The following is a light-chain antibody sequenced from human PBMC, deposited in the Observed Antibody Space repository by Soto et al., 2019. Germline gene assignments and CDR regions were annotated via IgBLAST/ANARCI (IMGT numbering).Light chain of an antibody. CDR3: HHYGASPWA. Sequence: NVLTQSPGTLSLSPGDRATLSCRASQTLSGSYLAWYQHKPGQAPRILIYRASTRATGVSDRFSGSGSGTDFTLTITRLAPEDFATYYCHHYGASPWAFGQGTKVDIK. V-gene: IGKV3-20*01. CDR2: RAS. J-gene: IGKJ1*01. CDR1: QTLSGSY.